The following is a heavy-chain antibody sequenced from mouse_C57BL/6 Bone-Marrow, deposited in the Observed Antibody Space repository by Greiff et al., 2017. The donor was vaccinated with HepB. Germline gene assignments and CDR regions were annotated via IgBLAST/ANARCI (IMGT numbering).Heavy chain of an antibody. CDR3: ARDRGGNYGMDY. V-gene: IGHV5-4*01. J-gene: IGHJ4*01. D-gene: IGHD2-1*01. CDR2: ISDGGSYT. CDR1: GFTFSSYA. Sequence: EVQLQESGGGLVKPGGSLKLSCAASGFTFSSYAMSWVRQTPEKRLEWVATISDGGSYTYYPDNVKGRFTISRDNAKNNLYLQMSHLKSEDTAMYYCARDRGGNYGMDYWGQGTSVTVSS.